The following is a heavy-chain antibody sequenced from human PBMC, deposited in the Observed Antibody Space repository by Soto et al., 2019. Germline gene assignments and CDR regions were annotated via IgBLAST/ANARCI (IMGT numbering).Heavy chain of an antibody. J-gene: IGHJ4*02. D-gene: IGHD5-18*01. V-gene: IGHV4-39*01. Sequence: SETLSLTCTVSGGSITSSSYYWGCIRQPPGKGLEWIASIDYTGNTFYNPSLTSRVTISVDTSKNQFSLKVTSVTAADTAVYYCARINKGYGTDSWGQGTLVTVSS. CDR3: ARINKGYGTDS. CDR2: IDYTGNT. CDR1: GGSITSSSYY.